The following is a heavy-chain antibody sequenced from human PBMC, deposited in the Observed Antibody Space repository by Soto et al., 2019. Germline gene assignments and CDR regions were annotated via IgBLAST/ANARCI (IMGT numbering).Heavy chain of an antibody. D-gene: IGHD2-15*01. CDR1: GYTFTGYY. CDR2: INPNSGGT. CDR3: AREGAEYCSGGSCYSGFSGMDV. V-gene: IGHV1-2*04. J-gene: IGHJ6*02. Sequence: ASVKVSCKASGYTFTGYYMHWVRQAPGQGLERMGWINPNSGGTNYAQKFQGWVTMTRDTSISTAYMELSRLRSDDTAVYYCAREGAEYCSGGSCYSGFSGMDVWGQGTTVTVSS.